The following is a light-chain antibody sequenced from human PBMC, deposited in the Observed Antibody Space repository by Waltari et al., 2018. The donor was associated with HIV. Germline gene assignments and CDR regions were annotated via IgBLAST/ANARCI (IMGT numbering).Light chain of an antibody. CDR2: EVT. CDR1: RRDFGGYNY. Sequence: QSALTQPASGSGSPGQSNTISCTGNRRDFGGYNYVTWYQQTPGKAPKLMIYEVTYRPSGVSNLFSGSRSGNTASLTISLLQAEDEADYYCCSFTSTTFVFGTGTKVTVL. V-gene: IGLV2-14*01. CDR3: CSFTSTTFV. J-gene: IGLJ1*01.